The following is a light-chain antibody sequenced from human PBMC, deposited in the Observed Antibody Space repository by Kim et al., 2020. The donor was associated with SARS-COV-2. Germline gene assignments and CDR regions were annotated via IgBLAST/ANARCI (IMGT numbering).Light chain of an antibody. J-gene: IGLJ3*02. CDR2: LNSDGSH. CDR1: SGHSSYA. Sequence: ASVKLTCTLSSGHSSYAIAWYQQQPEKGPRYLMKLNSDGSHSKGDGIPDRFSGSSSGAERYLTISSLQSEDEADYYCQTWGTGIWVFGGGTQLTVL. V-gene: IGLV4-69*01. CDR3: QTWGTGIWV.